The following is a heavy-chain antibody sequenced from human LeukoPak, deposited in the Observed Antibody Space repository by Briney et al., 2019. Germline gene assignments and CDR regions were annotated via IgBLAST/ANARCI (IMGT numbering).Heavy chain of an antibody. V-gene: IGHV3-23*01. CDR3: AKSRGISDEGGWRTFDY. D-gene: IGHD6-19*01. J-gene: IGHJ4*02. CDR2: ISDNGDYT. Sequence: PGGSLRLSCAASGFTFSPYTMTWARQAAGKGLEWVSIISDNGDYTYYADSVKGRFTISRDNSKNTLYLQMNSLRAEDTAIYYCAKSRGISDEGGWRTFDYWGQGTLVTVSS. CDR1: GFTFSPYT.